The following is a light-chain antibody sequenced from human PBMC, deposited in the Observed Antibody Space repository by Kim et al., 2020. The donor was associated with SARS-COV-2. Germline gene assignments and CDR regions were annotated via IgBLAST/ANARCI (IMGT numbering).Light chain of an antibody. CDR3: AAWDDTLKGSVI. Sequence: GTISCSGSNSNIGRNGVSWYHQVPGTAPKLLIYNNNQRPSGVPDRCSGSKSGTSASLAISGLQSEDEGDYHCAAWDDTLKGSVIFGGGTQLTVL. CDR2: NNN. CDR1: NSNIGRNG. J-gene: IGLJ2*01. V-gene: IGLV1-44*01.